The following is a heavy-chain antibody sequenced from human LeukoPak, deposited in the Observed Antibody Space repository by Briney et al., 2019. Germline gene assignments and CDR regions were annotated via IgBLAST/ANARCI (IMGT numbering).Heavy chain of an antibody. CDR1: GFTFSGYW. V-gene: IGHV3-7*01. Sequence: PGGSLRLSCAASGFTFSGYWMSWVRQAPGKGLEWVANIKLDGSEKYYVDSVKGRFTISRDNAKSSLYLQMNSLRAEDTAVYYCARDFEYSSSPGFDYWGQGTLVTVSS. D-gene: IGHD6-6*01. CDR2: IKLDGSEK. CDR3: ARDFEYSSSPGFDY. J-gene: IGHJ4*02.